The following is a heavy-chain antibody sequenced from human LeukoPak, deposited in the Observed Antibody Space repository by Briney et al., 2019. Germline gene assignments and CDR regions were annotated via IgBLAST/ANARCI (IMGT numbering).Heavy chain of an antibody. D-gene: IGHD1-26*01. CDR3: AREPYSGSPPANWFDP. Sequence: GGSLRLSCAASGLTFSSYAMIWVRQAPGKGLEWVSAISGGGGSTYYADSVKGRFTISRDNAKNSLYLQMNSLRAEDTAVYYCAREPYSGSPPANWFDPWGQGTLVTVSS. V-gene: IGHV3-23*01. CDR1: GLTFSSYA. J-gene: IGHJ5*02. CDR2: ISGGGGST.